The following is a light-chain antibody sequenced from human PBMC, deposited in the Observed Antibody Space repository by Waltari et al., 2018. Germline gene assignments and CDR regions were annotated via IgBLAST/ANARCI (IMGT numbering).Light chain of an antibody. J-gene: IGLJ2*01. CDR1: TKDVDGHKC. CDR3: CTCTSSSSYV. CDR2: DVT. Sequence: QSALTQPASVSGSPGQSITISCSGITKDVDGHKCASWYQHHPGKAPKLIIYDVTNRPSGVTNRFSGSKSGNTASLSISGLRAEDEAVYHCCTCTSSSSYVFGGGTKVTVL. V-gene: IGLV2-14*03.